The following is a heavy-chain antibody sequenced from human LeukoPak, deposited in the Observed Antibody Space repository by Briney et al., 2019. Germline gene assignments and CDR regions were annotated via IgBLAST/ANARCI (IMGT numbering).Heavy chain of an antibody. CDR2: ISSSSSYI. D-gene: IGHD3-22*01. CDR3: ARVWAYYYDSSGYQGAFDI. Sequence: PGGSLRLSCAASGFTFSSYSMNWVRQAPGKGLEWVSSISSSSSYIYYADSVKGRFTISRDNAKNSLYLQMNSLRAEDTAVYYCARVWAYYYDSSGYQGAFDIWGQGTMVTVSS. V-gene: IGHV3-21*01. CDR1: GFTFSSYS. J-gene: IGHJ3*02.